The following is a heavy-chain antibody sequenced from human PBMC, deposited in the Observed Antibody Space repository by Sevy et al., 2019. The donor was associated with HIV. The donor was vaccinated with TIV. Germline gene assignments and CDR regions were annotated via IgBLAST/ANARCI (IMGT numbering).Heavy chain of an antibody. Sequence: GGSLRLSCAASGFTIRTYGMQWVRQAPGKGLEWVAFIRYDGNNKYYTDSVKGRFTISRDNSKNTLYLHMNSLRAEDTAVYYCANGDYYFDYWGQGTLVTVSS. V-gene: IGHV3-30*02. CDR1: GFTIRTYG. J-gene: IGHJ4*02. CDR3: ANGDYYFDY. CDR2: IRYDGNNK. D-gene: IGHD2-21*02.